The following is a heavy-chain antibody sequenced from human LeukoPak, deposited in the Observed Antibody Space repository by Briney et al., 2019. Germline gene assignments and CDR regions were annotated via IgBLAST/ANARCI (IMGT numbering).Heavy chain of an antibody. CDR3: ARDQRWLQSLPNPFYV. J-gene: IGHJ3*01. D-gene: IGHD5-24*01. CDR1: EFTFTSYW. V-gene: IGHV3-7*04. CDR2: VKGDGSEK. Sequence: PGGSLRHSCAASEFTFTSYWMSWVRQAPGKGLEWVANVKGDGSEKYYVDSVKGRFTISRDNAKNSLYLQLNSLRAEDTAVYYCARDQRWLQSLPNPFYVWGQGTMVTVSS.